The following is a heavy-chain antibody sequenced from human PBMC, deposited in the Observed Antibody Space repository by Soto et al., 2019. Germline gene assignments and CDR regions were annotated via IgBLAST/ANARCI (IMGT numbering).Heavy chain of an antibody. CDR3: AKDNGYSYGSAFDI. D-gene: IGHD5-18*01. Sequence: EVQLVESGGGLVQPGRSLRLSCAASGFTFDDYAMHWVRQAPGKGLEWVSGISWNSGSIGYVDSVKGRFTISRDNAKNSLYLQMNSLRAEDTALYYCAKDNGYSYGSAFDIWGQGTMVTVSS. CDR1: GFTFDDYA. V-gene: IGHV3-9*01. J-gene: IGHJ3*02. CDR2: ISWNSGSI.